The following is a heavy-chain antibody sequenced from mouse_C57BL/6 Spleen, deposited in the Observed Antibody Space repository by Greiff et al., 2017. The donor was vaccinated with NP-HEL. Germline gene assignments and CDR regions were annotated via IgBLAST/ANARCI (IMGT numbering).Heavy chain of an antibody. D-gene: IGHD2-12*01. CDR2: ISSGGDYI. CDR1: GFTFSSYA. J-gene: IGHJ3*01. V-gene: IGHV5-9-1*02. Sequence: EVNLVESGEGLVKPGGSLKLSCAASGFTFSSYAMSWVRQTPEKRLEWVAYISSGGDYIYYADTVKGRFTISRDNARNTLYLQMSSLKSEDTAMYYCTRDGNDVRFAYWGQGTLVTVSA. CDR3: TRDGNDVRFAY.